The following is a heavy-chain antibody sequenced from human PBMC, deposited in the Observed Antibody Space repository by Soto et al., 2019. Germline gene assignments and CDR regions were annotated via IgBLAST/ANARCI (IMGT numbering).Heavy chain of an antibody. V-gene: IGHV1-18*01. D-gene: IGHD2-15*01. J-gene: IGHJ6*01. CDR3: ASNSDCSGGSCYRFGGDEYYGMDV. CDR1: GYTFTSYG. Sequence: ASVKVTCKASGYTFTSYGISWVRQAPGQGLEWMGWISAYNGNTNYAQKLQGRVTMTTDTSTSTAYMELRSLRSDDTAVYYCASNSDCSGGSCYRFGGDEYYGMDVWGQATTV. CDR2: ISAYNGNT.